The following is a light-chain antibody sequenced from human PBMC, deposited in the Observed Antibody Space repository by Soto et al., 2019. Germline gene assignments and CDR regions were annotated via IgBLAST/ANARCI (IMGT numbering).Light chain of an antibody. CDR3: SSYTFSNTRV. V-gene: IGLV2-14*01. CDR2: EVS. J-gene: IGLJ1*01. Sequence: QSALTQPASVSGSPGQSITISCTGTSSDVGGYNYVSWYQQHPGKAPKLMIYEVSNRPSGVSNRFSGSKSGNTASLTISGLQAEDEADYYCSSYTFSNTRVFGTGTKVTGL. CDR1: SSDVGGYNY.